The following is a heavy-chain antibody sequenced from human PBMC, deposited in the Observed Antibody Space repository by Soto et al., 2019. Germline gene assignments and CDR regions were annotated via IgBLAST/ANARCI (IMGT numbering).Heavy chain of an antibody. CDR2: VGGSGSDT. CDR3: AKRQSFDFWSGYLPFFDY. Sequence: GGSLRLSCSASAINFRSYAMSWVRQAPGKELEWVSAVGGSGSDTYYADSVKGRFTISRDDSKNTLYLHMSSLRVEDTAIYYCAKRQSFDFWSGYLPFFDYWGQGTPVTVSS. CDR1: AINFRSYA. D-gene: IGHD3-3*01. V-gene: IGHV3-23*01. J-gene: IGHJ4*02.